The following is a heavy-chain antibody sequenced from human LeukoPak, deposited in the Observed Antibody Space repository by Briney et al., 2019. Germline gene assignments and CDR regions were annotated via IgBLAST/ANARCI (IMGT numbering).Heavy chain of an antibody. CDR2: IYYSGST. CDR1: GGSISSGDYY. D-gene: IGHD3-10*01. V-gene: IGHV4-30-4*02. CDR3: ARGDYFGSGLGD. Sequence: PSETLSLTCTVSGGSISSGDYYWSWIRQPPGKGLEWIGYIYYSGSTYYNPSLKSRVTISVDTSKNQFSLKVNSVTAADTAVYYCARGDYFGSGLGDWGQGTLVTVSS. J-gene: IGHJ4*02.